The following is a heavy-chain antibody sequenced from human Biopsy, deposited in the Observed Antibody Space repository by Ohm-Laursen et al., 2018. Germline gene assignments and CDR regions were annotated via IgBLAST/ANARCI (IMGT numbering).Heavy chain of an antibody. D-gene: IGHD5-24*01. CDR3: ASAGYNPDWTFDL. CDR2: IYFNGRT. J-gene: IGHJ2*01. Sequence: SDTLSLTCAVSGGPINSYYWSWIRQPPGQALEWIGYIYFNGRTSYNPSLKIRVTMSVNTSKNQFSLSLNSVTAADTAVYYWASAGYNPDWTFDLWGRGTRVTVSS. V-gene: IGHV4-59*07. CDR1: GGPINSYY.